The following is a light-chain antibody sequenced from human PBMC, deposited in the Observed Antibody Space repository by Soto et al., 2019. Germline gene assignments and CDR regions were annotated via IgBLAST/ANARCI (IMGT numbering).Light chain of an antibody. CDR2: GNS. J-gene: IGLJ1*01. CDR1: SSNIWAGYD. Sequence: QSVLTQPPSVSGAPGQRVTISCTGSSSNIWAGYDVHWYQQLPGTAPKLLIYGNSNRPSGVPDRFSGSKSGTSASLAITGLQAEDEADYYCQSYDSSLSGRYVFXTGTKVTVL. V-gene: IGLV1-40*01. CDR3: QSYDSSLSGRYV.